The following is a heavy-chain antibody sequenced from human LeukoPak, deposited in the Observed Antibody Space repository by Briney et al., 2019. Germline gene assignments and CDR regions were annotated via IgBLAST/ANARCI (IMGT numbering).Heavy chain of an antibody. Sequence: PGGSLRLSCAASGFTFSTYAMHWVRQAPGKGLEYVSAIGTNGDDTYYADSVRGRFTISRDNSKNTLFLQVGSLRTDDMAVYYCARWGSTSCYDYWGQGTLVTVSS. CDR3: ARWGSTSCYDY. D-gene: IGHD2-2*01. V-gene: IGHV3-64*02. CDR2: IGTNGDDT. J-gene: IGHJ4*02. CDR1: GFTFSTYA.